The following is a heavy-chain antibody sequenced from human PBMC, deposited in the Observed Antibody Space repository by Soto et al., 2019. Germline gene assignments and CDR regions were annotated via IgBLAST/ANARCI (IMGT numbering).Heavy chain of an antibody. V-gene: IGHV3-23*01. D-gene: IGHD2-15*01. CDR3: AKDSTTYCSGGSCYHDAFDI. J-gene: IGHJ3*02. Sequence: EVQLLESGGGLVQPGGSLRLSCAASGFTFSSYAMSWVRQAPGKGLEWVSAISGSGGSTYYADSVKGRFTISRDNSKNTLYLQMNSLRAEDTAVYYCAKDSTTYCSGGSCYHDAFDIWGQGTMVTVSS. CDR1: GFTFSSYA. CDR2: ISGSGGST.